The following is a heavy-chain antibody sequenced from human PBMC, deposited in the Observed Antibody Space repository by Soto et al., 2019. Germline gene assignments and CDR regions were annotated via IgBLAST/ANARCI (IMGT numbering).Heavy chain of an antibody. D-gene: IGHD2-2*03. J-gene: IGHJ6*02. CDR2: ISAYNGNT. CDR3: ARELGYCFSTSCQYYYYGLDV. V-gene: IGHV1-18*01. CDR1: GYTFTSYG. Sequence: ASVKVSCKASGYTFTSYGISWVRQAPGQGLEWMGWISAYNGNTNYAQKLQGRVTMTTDTSTSTAYMELRSLRSDDTAVYYCARELGYCFSTSCQYYYYGLDVWGQGTTVTVSS.